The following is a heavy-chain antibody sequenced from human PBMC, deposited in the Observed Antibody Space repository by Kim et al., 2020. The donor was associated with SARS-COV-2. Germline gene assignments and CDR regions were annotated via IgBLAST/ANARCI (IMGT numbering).Heavy chain of an antibody. V-gene: IGHV3-74*01. D-gene: IGHD3-22*01. Sequence: GGSLRLSCAASGFTFSSYWMHWVRQAPGKGLVWVSRINSDGSSTSYADSVKGRFTISRDNAKNTLYLQMNSLRAEDTAVYYCASNSYDSSGYYYFDYWGQGTLVTVSS. CDR2: INSDGSST. CDR1: GFTFSSYW. CDR3: ASNSYDSSGYYYFDY. J-gene: IGHJ4*02.